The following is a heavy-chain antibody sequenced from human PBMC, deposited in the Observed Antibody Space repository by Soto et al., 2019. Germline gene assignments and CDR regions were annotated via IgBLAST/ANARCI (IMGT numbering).Heavy chain of an antibody. CDR2: INPSGGSA. CDR3: ARYAHGDYDYYYYYYMDV. Sequence: QVQLVQSGAEVKKPGASVKVSCKASGYTFTSYYIHWVRQAPGQGLEWMGIINPSGGSANYAQKFQGRVTLTRDTSTSTVYMELSSLRSEDTAVYYCARYAHGDYDYYYYYYMDVWGKGTTVTVSS. D-gene: IGHD4-17*01. V-gene: IGHV1-46*03. CDR1: GYTFTSYY. J-gene: IGHJ6*03.